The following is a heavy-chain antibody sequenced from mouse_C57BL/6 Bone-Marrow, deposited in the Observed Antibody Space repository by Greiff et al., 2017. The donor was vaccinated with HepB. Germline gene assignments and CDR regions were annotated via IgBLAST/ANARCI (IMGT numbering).Heavy chain of an antibody. D-gene: IGHD1-1*02. V-gene: IGHV1-50*01. Sequence: QVQLQQSGAELVKPGASVKLSCKASGYTFTSYWMQWVKQRPGQGLEWIGEIDPSDSYTNYNQKFKGKATLTVDTSSSTAYMQLSSLTSEDSAVYYCARENGYLDYWGQGTTLTVSS. J-gene: IGHJ2*01. CDR1: GYTFTSYW. CDR3: ARENGYLDY. CDR2: IDPSDSYT.